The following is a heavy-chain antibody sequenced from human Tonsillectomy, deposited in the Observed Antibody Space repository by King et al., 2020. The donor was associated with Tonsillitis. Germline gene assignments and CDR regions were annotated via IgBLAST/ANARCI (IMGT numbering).Heavy chain of an antibody. CDR2: INPSGGST. CDR1: GYTFTNYY. CDR3: ARDRETMTYQLLFPLSY. Sequence: VQLVESGAEVKKPGASVKVSCKASGYTFTNYYMHWVRQAPGQGLEWLGIINPSGGSTTYARKFQGRVTMTRDTSTSTVYMELSSLRSEDTAVYYCARDRETMTYQLLFPLSYWGKGPLATVSS. V-gene: IGHV1-46*01. D-gene: IGHD2-2*01. J-gene: IGHJ4*02.